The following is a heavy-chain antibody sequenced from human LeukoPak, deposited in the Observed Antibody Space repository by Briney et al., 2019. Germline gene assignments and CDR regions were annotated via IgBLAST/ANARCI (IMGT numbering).Heavy chain of an antibody. Sequence: SVKVSCKASGGTFISYTISWVGQAPGQGREWRGRIIPILGIANYAQKFQGRVTITADKYTRTAKMEVSRQRYKDTDVYYCARDRGYCSGGSCYSSGNYYYYMDVWGKGTTVTVSS. CDR3: ARDRGYCSGGSCYSSGNYYYYMDV. CDR1: GGTFISYT. CDR2: IIPILGIA. V-gene: IGHV1-69*04. J-gene: IGHJ6*03. D-gene: IGHD2-15*01.